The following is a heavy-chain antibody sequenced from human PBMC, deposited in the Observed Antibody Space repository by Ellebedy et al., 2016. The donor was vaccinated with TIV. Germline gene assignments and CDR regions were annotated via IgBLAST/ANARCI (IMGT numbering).Heavy chain of an antibody. CDR1: GYTFTGYY. Sequence: AASVKVSCKASGYTFTGYYMHWVRQAPGQGLEWVGWINPNSCDTKYAQKFQGRVTVTRDTSISTAYMELSSLRSDDTAVYYCARDRTYAYWGQGTLVTVSS. V-gene: IGHV1-2*02. CDR3: ARDRTYAY. CDR2: INPNSCDT. D-gene: IGHD2-2*01. J-gene: IGHJ4*02.